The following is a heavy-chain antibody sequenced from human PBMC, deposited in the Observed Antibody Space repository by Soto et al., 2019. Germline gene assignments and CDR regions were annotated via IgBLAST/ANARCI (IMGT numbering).Heavy chain of an antibody. J-gene: IGHJ6*02. D-gene: IGHD3-10*01. CDR2: LIPIFDTP. CDR1: GDTFISYA. V-gene: IGHV1-69*01. CDR3: ARALGERRFGAMDV. Sequence: QVQLVQSGAEVKKPGSSVKVSCKASGDTFISYAISWVRQAPGQRPEWMGGLIPIFDTPKYAQKFQGRVTITADESTSTAYMELSSLKFEDTAVYYCARALGERRFGAMDVWGQGTTVTVSS.